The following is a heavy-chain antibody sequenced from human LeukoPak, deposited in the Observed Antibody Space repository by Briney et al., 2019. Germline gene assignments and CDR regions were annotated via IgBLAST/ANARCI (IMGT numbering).Heavy chain of an antibody. D-gene: IGHD1-7*01. Sequence: GASVKVSCKSSGDTPHSHAIRWVRQAPGQGLEWMGSLIPAFGTANYAQKFQGRVTITADKSTRTAYMEMSSLRSEDTAVYYCARDYNWNFANSSPFDYWGQGTLVTVSS. J-gene: IGHJ4*02. V-gene: IGHV1-69*06. CDR1: GDTPHSHA. CDR3: ARDYNWNFANSSPFDY. CDR2: LIPAFGTA.